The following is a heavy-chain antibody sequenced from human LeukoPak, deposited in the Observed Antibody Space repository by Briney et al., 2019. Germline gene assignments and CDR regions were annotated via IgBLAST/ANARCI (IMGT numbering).Heavy chain of an antibody. CDR1: GYTFTGYY. CDR3: ARDRQLGGYNWFDP. V-gene: IGHV1-2*02. J-gene: IGHJ5*02. Sequence: AASVKVSCKASGYTFTGYYMHWVRQAPGQGLEWMGWINPNSGGTNYAQKFQGRVTMTRDTSISTAYMELSRLRSADTAVYYCARDRQLGGYNWFDPWGQGTLVTVSS. CDR2: INPNSGGT. D-gene: IGHD6-6*01.